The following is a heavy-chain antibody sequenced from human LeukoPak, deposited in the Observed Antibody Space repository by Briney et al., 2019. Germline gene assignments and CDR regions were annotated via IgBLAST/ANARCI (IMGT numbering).Heavy chain of an antibody. J-gene: IGHJ4*02. CDR1: GGTFSSYA. V-gene: IGHV1-69*13. Sequence: ASVKVSCKASGGTFSSYAISWVRQAHGQGLEWMGGIIPIFGTANYAQKFQGRVTITADESTSTAYMELSSLRSEDTAVYYCARAGPYDSSGRGTFDYWGRGTLVTVSS. CDR2: IIPIFGTA. D-gene: IGHD3-22*01. CDR3: ARAGPYDSSGRGTFDY.